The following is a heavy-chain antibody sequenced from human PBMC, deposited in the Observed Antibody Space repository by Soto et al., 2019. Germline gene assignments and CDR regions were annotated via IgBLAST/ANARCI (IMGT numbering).Heavy chain of an antibody. CDR1: GFTFSSYG. V-gene: IGHV3-33*01. Sequence: QVQLVESGGGVVQPGRSLRLSCAASGFTFSSYGMHWVRQAPGKGLEWVAVIWYDGSNKYYADSVKGRFTISRDNSKNTLYLQMNSLRAEDTAVYYCARGEGGYSYGYGDYGMDVWGQGTTVTVSS. D-gene: IGHD5-18*01. J-gene: IGHJ6*02. CDR3: ARGEGGYSYGYGDYGMDV. CDR2: IWYDGSNK.